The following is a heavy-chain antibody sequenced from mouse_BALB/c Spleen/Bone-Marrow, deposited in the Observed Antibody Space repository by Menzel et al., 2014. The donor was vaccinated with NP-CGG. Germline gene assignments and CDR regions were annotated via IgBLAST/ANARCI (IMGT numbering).Heavy chain of an antibody. J-gene: IGHJ2*01. D-gene: IGHD4-1*01. CDR1: GYTFTSYY. CDR3: SRKANWNFDY. CDR2: IYPGNVNT. V-gene: IGHV1S56*01. Sequence: LVESGPELVKPGASVRMSCKAAGYTFTSYYIHWVKQRPGPGLQWIGWIYPGNVNTKYNEKFKGKATLTADKSSSKAFIQLSSLTSEDSAVYFYSRKANWNFDYLGQGTTLAVST.